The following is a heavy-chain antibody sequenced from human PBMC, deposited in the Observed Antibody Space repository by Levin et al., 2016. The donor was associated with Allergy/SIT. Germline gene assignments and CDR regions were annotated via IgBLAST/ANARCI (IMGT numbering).Heavy chain of an antibody. Sequence: ASVKVSCKTSGNTFNSYYIHWVRQAPGQGLEWMGVLNPSGGSTTCAQRFQDRVIMSTETSTKTVYMELSSLTSEDTAVYYCARDADTAIFTGTLDYWGQGTLVIVSS. CDR1: GNTFNSYY. V-gene: IGHV1-46*02. D-gene: IGHD5-18*01. J-gene: IGHJ4*02. CDR3: ARDADTAIFTGTLDY. CDR2: LNPSGGST.